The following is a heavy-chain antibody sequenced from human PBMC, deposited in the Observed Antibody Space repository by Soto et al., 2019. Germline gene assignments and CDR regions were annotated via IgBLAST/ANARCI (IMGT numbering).Heavy chain of an antibody. J-gene: IGHJ6*02. Sequence: GGFLRLFCAAFRFTFSSYRMNWVRQAPGRWLDWVSSISSSSSYIYYADSVKGRFTISRDNAKNSLYLQMNSLRAEDTAVYYCARDKPPWWWFGEHYYYYYGMDVWGQGT. CDR2: ISSSSSYI. CDR1: RFTFSSYR. V-gene: IGHV3-21*01. CDR3: ARDKPPWWWFGEHYYYYYGMDV. D-gene: IGHD3-10*01.